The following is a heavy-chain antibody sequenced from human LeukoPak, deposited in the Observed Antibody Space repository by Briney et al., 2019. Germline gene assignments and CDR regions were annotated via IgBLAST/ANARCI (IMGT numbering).Heavy chain of an antibody. D-gene: IGHD3-10*01. CDR3: ARDTLDYGSGSPRMDYYYYYGMDV. Sequence: GGSLRLSCAASGFTFSSYEMNWVRQAPGKGLEWVSYISSSGSTIYYADSVKGRFTISRDNAKNSLYLQMNSLRAEDTAVYYCARDTLDYGSGSPRMDYYYYYGMDVWGKGTTVTVSS. CDR1: GFTFSSYE. J-gene: IGHJ6*04. CDR2: ISSSGSTI. V-gene: IGHV3-48*03.